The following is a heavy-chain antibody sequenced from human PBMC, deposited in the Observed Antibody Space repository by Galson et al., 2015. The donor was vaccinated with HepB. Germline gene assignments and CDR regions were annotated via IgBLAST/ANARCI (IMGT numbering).Heavy chain of an antibody. CDR1: GGTFSSYA. J-gene: IGHJ5*02. CDR3: ARDLSSGSLPWFDP. V-gene: IGHV1-69*13. Sequence: SVKVSCKASGGTFSSYAISWVRQAPGQGLEWMGGIIPIFGTANYAQKFQGRVAITADESTNTAYMELSSLRSEDTAVYYCARDLSSGSLPWFDPWGQGTLVTVSS. CDR2: IIPIFGTA. D-gene: IGHD1-26*01.